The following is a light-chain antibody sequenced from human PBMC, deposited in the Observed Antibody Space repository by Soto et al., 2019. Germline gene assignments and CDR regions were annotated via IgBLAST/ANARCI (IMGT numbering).Light chain of an antibody. Sequence: EIVLTQSPGTLSLSPGDRATLSCRASQSVSINSLAWYQQHPGQAPRLLIYGASSRATGIPDRFSGSGSGTDFTLAISRLEPEDFAVFYCHQYASSPLTFGGGTKVEI. CDR3: HQYASSPLT. CDR2: GAS. J-gene: IGKJ4*01. V-gene: IGKV3-20*01. CDR1: QSVSINS.